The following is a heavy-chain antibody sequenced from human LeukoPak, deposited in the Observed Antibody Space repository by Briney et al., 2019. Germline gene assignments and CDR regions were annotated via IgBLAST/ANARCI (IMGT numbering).Heavy chain of an antibody. CDR1: GGSISSSSYY. J-gene: IGHJ4*02. CDR2: IYYSGST. V-gene: IGHV4-39*01. CDR3: ARQVGTWLQLPN. Sequence: PSETLSLTCTVSGGSISSSSYYWGWIRQPPGKGLEWIASIYYSGSTYYNPSLKSRVTISVDTSKNQFSLKLSSVTAADTAVYYCARQVGTWLQLPNWGQGTLVTVSS. D-gene: IGHD5-24*01.